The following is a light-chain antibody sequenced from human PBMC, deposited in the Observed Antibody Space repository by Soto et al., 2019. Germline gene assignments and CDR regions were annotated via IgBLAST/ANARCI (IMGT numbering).Light chain of an antibody. CDR3: QQHNTWPPAYT. V-gene: IGKV3-15*01. Sequence: EIVMTQSPATLSMSPGERATLSCRASQSVSSSLVWYQQKPGQAPRLLIYDASTRATGIQARFSGSGSGTEFTLTISSLQSEDFVVYYCQQHNTWPPAYTFGQGTKLEIK. J-gene: IGKJ2*01. CDR2: DAS. CDR1: QSVSSS.